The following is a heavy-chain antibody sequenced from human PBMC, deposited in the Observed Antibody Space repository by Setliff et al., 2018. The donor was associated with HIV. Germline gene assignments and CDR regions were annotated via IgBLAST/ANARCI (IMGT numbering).Heavy chain of an antibody. J-gene: IGHJ4*02. CDR1: GFTFEDYG. Sequence: PGGSLRLSCAVSGFTFEDYGMSWVRQAPGKGLEGVSGINWNGGSTGYVDSLKGRFTISRDNAKNSLYLQMNSLRAEDTAVYYCARAVHSGWYYFDYWGQGTLVTVSS. D-gene: IGHD6-19*01. CDR3: ARAVHSGWYYFDY. CDR2: INWNGGST. V-gene: IGHV3-20*04.